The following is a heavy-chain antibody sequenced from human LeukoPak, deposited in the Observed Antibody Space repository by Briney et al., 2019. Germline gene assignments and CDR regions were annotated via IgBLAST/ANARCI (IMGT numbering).Heavy chain of an antibody. V-gene: IGHV1-46*01. CDR1: GYTFTSYY. J-gene: IGHJ4*02. CDR3: AKVLYGSGAIDY. D-gene: IGHD3-10*01. Sequence: ASVKVSCKASGYTFTSYYALGATGPGQGLEWMGIINPSGGSTSYAQKFQGRVTMTRDTSTSTVYMELSSLRAEDTAVYYCAKVLYGSGAIDYWGQGTLVTVSS. CDR2: INPSGGST.